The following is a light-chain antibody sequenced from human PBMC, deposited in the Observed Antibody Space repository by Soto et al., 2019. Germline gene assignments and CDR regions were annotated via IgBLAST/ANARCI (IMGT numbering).Light chain of an antibody. Sequence: QSVLTRPASVSGSPGQSITISCTGTSSDVGGYNYVSWYQQHPGKAPKLMIYEVSNRPSGVSNRFSGSKSGNTASLTISGLQAEDEADYYCSSYTSSILYVFGTGTKV. CDR3: SSYTSSILYV. J-gene: IGLJ1*01. CDR2: EVS. CDR1: SSDVGGYNY. V-gene: IGLV2-14*01.